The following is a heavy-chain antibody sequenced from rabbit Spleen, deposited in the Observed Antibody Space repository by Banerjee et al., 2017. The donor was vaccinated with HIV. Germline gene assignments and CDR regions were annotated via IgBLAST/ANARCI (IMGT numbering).Heavy chain of an antibody. CDR1: GFSFSSGYY. D-gene: IGHD8-1*01. V-gene: IGHV1S45*01. Sequence: QEQLVESGGGLVKPGASLTLTCKASGFSFSSGYYMCWVRQAPGKGLEWIACIYTGTIGTTYNATGAKGRFTCSKISSTAVTLQMTSLAAADTATYFCARDVGSSFSSYGMDLWGPGTLVTVS. CDR3: ARDVGSSFSSYGMDL. CDR2: IYTGTIGTT. J-gene: IGHJ6*01.